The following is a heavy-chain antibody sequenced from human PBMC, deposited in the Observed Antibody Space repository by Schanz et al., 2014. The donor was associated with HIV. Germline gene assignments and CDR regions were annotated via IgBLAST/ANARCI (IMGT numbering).Heavy chain of an antibody. D-gene: IGHD5-12*01. Sequence: DVQLVESGGGLEQPGGSLRLSCAASGFMFSTYAMHWVRQAPGKGLEWVSKINSGSTIKNYADSVKGRFTISRDNAKNSLYLQMNSLREDDTAIYYCERDCVSGCPADYWGQGTLVTVSS. CDR3: ERDCVSGCPADY. CDR1: GFMFSTYA. J-gene: IGHJ4*02. V-gene: IGHV3-48*02. CDR2: INSGSTIK.